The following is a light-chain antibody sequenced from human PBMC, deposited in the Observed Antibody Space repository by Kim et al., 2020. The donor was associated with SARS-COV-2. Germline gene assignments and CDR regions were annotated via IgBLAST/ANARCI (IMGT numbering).Light chain of an antibody. J-gene: IGKJ1*01. V-gene: IGKV3-20*01. Sequence: PGESATLFCRASQSVSSSYFAWYQQKPGQAPRLLIYGVSSRATGIPDRFSGSGSETDFSLTISRLESDDFSVYYCQQYGSSPPWTFGQGTKVDIK. CDR3: QQYGSSPPWT. CDR2: GVS. CDR1: QSVSSSY.